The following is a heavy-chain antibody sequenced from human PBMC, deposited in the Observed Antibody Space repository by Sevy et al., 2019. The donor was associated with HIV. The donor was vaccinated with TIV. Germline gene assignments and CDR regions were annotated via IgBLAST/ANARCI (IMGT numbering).Heavy chain of an antibody. V-gene: IGHV3-21*01. J-gene: IGHJ6*02. CDR1: GFSFNTFS. CDR3: VRDQKGQYRAYDGAGDYGIDV. Sequence: GGSLRLSCAASGFSFNTFSMNWVRQRPEKGLEWVSSISSSSNYIFYADSVKGRFTISRDNAKDSLYLQMNSLRAEDTAVYYCVRDQKGQYRAYDGAGDYGIDVWGPGTTVTVSS. D-gene: IGHD5-12*01. CDR2: ISSSSNYI.